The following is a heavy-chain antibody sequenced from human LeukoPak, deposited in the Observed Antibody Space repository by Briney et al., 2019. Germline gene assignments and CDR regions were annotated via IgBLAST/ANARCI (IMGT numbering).Heavy chain of an antibody. Sequence: GGSLRLSCAAYGFTFSSYAMHWVRQAPGKGLERVAVISYDGSNKYYADSVKGRFTISRDNSKNTLYLQMNSLRPEDTAVYYCARDRATVTTRFDIWGQGTMVTVSS. J-gene: IGHJ3*02. CDR3: ARDRATVTTRFDI. V-gene: IGHV3-30*04. CDR2: ISYDGSNK. D-gene: IGHD4-17*01. CDR1: GFTFSSYA.